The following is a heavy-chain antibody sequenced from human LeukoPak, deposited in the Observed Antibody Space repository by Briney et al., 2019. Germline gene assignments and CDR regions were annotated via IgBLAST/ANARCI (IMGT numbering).Heavy chain of an antibody. J-gene: IGHJ4*02. D-gene: IGHD3-16*02. V-gene: IGHV3-23*01. CDR1: GFTFSTYA. CDR2: ISGSGSST. Sequence: PGGSLRLSCAASGFTFSTYAMSWVRQAPGKGLEWVSGISGSGSSTYYADSVKGRFTISRDNSKNTLYLQMNSLRAEDTAVYYCARVPGYDYVWGSYRNYFDYWGQGTLVTVSS. CDR3: ARVPGYDYVWGSYRNYFDY.